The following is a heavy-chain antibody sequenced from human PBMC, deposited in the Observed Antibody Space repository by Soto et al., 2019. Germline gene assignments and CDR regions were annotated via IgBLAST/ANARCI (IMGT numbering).Heavy chain of an antibody. CDR3: ARSIRGPRRFNGMDV. V-gene: IGHV2-70*13. D-gene: IGHD1-20*01. J-gene: IGHJ6*02. CDR1: GFSLTSPGMC. CDR2: IERDDDDK. Sequence: SGPTLLHPTEPRTLPRNFSGFSLTSPGMCVSWIRQSPGKALEWLALIERDDDDKYYSTSLKTRLTISKATRKIQVVLTMANMEPADPNTYHCARSIRGPRRFNGMDVWGQGTTVTVSS.